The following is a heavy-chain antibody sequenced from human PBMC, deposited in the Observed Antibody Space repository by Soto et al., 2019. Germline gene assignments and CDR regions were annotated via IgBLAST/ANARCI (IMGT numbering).Heavy chain of an antibody. Sequence: GGSLRLSCSVSGFTIVTYAMHWVRQAPGKGLEYVASSSSNGDSTYYADSVKGRLTISRDNSKNTLYLQMSSLRAEDTALYYCVKDRYVDYWGQGIQVTVSS. CDR1: GFTIVTYA. CDR2: SSSNGDST. V-gene: IGHV3-64D*06. J-gene: IGHJ4*02. D-gene: IGHD2-2*01. CDR3: VKDRYVDY.